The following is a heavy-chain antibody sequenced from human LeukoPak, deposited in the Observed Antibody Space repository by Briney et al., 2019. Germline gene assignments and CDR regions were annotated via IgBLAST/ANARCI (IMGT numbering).Heavy chain of an antibody. CDR1: GFTFSTYA. CDR2: ISSDGGST. V-gene: IGHV3-64*02. J-gene: IGHJ4*02. Sequence: GGSLRLSCAASGFTFSTYAMHWVRQAPGKGLQYVSAISSDGGSTYYADSVKGRFTISRDNSKNTLYLQMGSLRVEDMAVYYCARRYCSSASCSPFDYWGQGTLVTVSS. CDR3: ARRYCSSASCSPFDY. D-gene: IGHD2-2*01.